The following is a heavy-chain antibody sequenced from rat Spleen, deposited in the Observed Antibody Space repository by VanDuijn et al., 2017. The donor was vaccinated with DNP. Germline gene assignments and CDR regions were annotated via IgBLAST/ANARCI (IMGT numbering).Heavy chain of an antibody. D-gene: IGHD1-2*01. CDR3: GRWSSPHWYFDF. Sequence: EVQLVESGGGLVQPGGSLRLSCSASGFSLSDYYMAWVRQTPTKGLEWVAYISYDGGTHYSGDSVKGRFTISRDNAKSILYLQMNSLRSEDMATYYCGRWSSPHWYFDFWGSGSMVTVSS. V-gene: IGHV5-22*01. CDR1: GFSLSDYY. CDR2: ISYDGGTH. J-gene: IGHJ1*01.